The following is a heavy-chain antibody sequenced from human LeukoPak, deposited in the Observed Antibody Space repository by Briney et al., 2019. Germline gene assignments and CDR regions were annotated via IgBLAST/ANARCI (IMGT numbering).Heavy chain of an antibody. V-gene: IGHV4-4*07. CDR2: IYISGST. CDR1: GGSISNYY. Sequence: SETLSLTRTVSGGSISNYYWSWIRQPAGKGLEWIGRIYISGSTNYNPSLKSRDPMSVDTSKKQFSLKLSSETAADTAVYYCSRGDHDYWGQGTLVTVSS. J-gene: IGHJ4*02. CDR3: SRGDHDY.